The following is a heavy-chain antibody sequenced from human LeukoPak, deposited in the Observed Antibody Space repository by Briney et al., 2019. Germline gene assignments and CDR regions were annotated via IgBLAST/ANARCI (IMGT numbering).Heavy chain of an antibody. CDR1: GGSISSSSYY. J-gene: IGHJ4*02. D-gene: IGHD1-26*01. CDR3: ARPSKPITLPYVY. V-gene: IGHV4-39*01. CDR2: IYYSGST. Sequence: SETLSLTCTVSGGSISSSSYYWGWIRQPPGKGLEWIGSIYYSGSTYYNPSLKSRVTISVDASKNQFSMNQSSVNDADTAVYNCARPSKPITLPYVYWGQGTLVPVSS.